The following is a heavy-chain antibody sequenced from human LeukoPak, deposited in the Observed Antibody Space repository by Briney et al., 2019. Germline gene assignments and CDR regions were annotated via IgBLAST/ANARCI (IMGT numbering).Heavy chain of an antibody. CDR3: ARGSIAAAV. J-gene: IGHJ4*02. V-gene: IGHV4-34*01. CDR1: GGSFSGYY. CDR2: INHSGST. Sequence: PSETLSLTCAVYGGSFSGYYWSWIRQPPGKGLEWIGEINHSGSTNYNPSLKSRVTISVDTSRNQFSLKLSSVTAADTAVYYCARGSIAAAVWGQGTLVTVSS. D-gene: IGHD6-13*01.